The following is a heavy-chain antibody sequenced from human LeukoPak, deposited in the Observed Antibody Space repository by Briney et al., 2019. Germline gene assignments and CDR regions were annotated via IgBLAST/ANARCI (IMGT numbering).Heavy chain of an antibody. Sequence: EASVKVSCKASGYIFTGYYMHWVRQAPGQGLEWMGWINPNNGGTKSAQKFQGRVTMTRDTSISTAYMELSSLRSDDTAIYCCARGAEQQRLAHFDYWGQGTLVTVSS. CDR1: GYIFTGYY. V-gene: IGHV1-2*02. CDR3: ARGAEQQRLAHFDY. J-gene: IGHJ4*02. CDR2: INPNNGGT. D-gene: IGHD6-13*01.